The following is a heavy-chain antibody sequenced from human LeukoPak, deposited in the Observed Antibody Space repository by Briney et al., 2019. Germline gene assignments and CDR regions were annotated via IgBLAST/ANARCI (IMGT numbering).Heavy chain of an antibody. Sequence: GGSLRLSCAASGFTFSNYWMTWVRQAPGKGLEWVADIKQDGSEKLYVKSVRGRFTISRDNAKTSLFLQMNSLRAEDTAVYYCARDNGVVHGVYYMDVWGKGTTVTVS. J-gene: IGHJ6*03. CDR1: GFTFSNYW. D-gene: IGHD3-3*01. CDR3: ARDNGVVHGVYYMDV. CDR2: IKQDGSEK. V-gene: IGHV3-7*01.